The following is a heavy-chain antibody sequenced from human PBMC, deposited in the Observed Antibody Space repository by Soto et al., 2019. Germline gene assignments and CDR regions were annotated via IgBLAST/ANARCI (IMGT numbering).Heavy chain of an antibody. CDR1: GFTFSSYA. CDR2: ISYDGSNK. J-gene: IGHJ3*02. V-gene: IGHV3-30-3*01. CDR3: ARDDYGDAFDI. Sequence: GGSLRLSCAASGFTFSSYAMHWVRQAPGKGLEWVAVISYDGSNKYYADSVKGRFTISRDNSKNTLYLQMNSLRAEDTAVYYCARDDYGDAFDIWGQGTMVTVSS. D-gene: IGHD4-17*01.